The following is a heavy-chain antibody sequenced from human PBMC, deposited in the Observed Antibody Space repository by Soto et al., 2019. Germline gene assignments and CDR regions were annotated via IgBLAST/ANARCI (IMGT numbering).Heavy chain of an antibody. J-gene: IGHJ6*02. CDR1: GFTFSSYS. Sequence: GGSLRLSCAASGFTFSSYSMNWVRQAPGKGLEWVSSISSSSSYIYYADSVKGRFTISRDNAKNSLYLQMNSLRAEDTAVYYCAREVTMVRGVITRYYGMDVWGQGTTVTVSS. CDR3: AREVTMVRGVITRYYGMDV. D-gene: IGHD3-10*01. V-gene: IGHV3-21*01. CDR2: ISSSSSYI.